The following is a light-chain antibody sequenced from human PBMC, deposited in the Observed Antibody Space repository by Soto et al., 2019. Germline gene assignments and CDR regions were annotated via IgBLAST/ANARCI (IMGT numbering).Light chain of an antibody. CDR1: QSVSSN. CDR3: QQYLSSLPT. V-gene: IGKV3D-15*01. Sequence: EIVMTQSPATLSVSPGERATLSCRASQSVSSNLAWYQQKPGQAPRLLIYGASTRATGIPARFSGSGSGTEFTLTIDDLQAEDVAVYYCQQYLSSLPTFGQGTKLEIK. CDR2: GAS. J-gene: IGKJ2*01.